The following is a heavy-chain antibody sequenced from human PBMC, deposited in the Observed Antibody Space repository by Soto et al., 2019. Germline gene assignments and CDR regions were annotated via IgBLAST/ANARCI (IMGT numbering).Heavy chain of an antibody. Sequence: SETLSLTCTVSGGSISSDDYYWSWIRQPPGKGLEWIGYIYYSGRTAYNPSLKGRLIISIDTSKNQFSLNLNSVSGADTAVYYCARELSNSPDYFDYWGQGTLVTVSS. CDR2: IYYSGRT. J-gene: IGHJ4*02. V-gene: IGHV4-30-4*01. CDR1: GGSISSDDYY. CDR3: ARELSNSPDYFDY. D-gene: IGHD6-6*01.